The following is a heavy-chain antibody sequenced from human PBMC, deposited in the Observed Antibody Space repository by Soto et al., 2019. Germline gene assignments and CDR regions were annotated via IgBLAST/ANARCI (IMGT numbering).Heavy chain of an antibody. CDR1: GFRFSEHA. V-gene: IGHV3-49*04. CDR2: IRNAPYGGTA. CDR3: SRGSFGYYGP. J-gene: IGHJ5*02. D-gene: IGHD2-2*03. Sequence: SLRPSFNCYGFRFSEHAIPWVRQAPGKGLEWVGFIRNAPYGGTADYAASVRGRFTISRDDSASIAYLQMNSLKTEDSGLYYCSRGSFGYYGPWGPGTLVTVSS.